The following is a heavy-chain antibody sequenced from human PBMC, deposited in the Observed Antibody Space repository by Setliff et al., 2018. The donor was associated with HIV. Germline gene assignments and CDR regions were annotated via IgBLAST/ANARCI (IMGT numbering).Heavy chain of an antibody. D-gene: IGHD3-10*01. CDR1: GGSISGHY. V-gene: IGHV4-4*09. CDR3: ARHSGVASPNWFDP. CDR2: IYSSGST. J-gene: IGHJ5*02. Sequence: SETLSLTCIVSGGSISGHYWSWIRQPPGRGLEWIGYIYSSGSTNFNPPLQSRVTISVDTSKNQFSLKLSSVTAADTAVYYCARHSGVASPNWFDPWGQGTLVTVSS.